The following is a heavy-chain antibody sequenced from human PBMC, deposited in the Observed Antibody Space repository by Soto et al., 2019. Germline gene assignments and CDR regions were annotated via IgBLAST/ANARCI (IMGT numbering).Heavy chain of an antibody. J-gene: IGHJ4*02. D-gene: IGHD2-15*01. CDR1: GFTFSSYA. CDR2: ITSNGGGT. CDR3: VKGPCSGGSCYVDY. Sequence: GGSLRLSCSASGFTFSSYALHWVRQAPGKGLEYVSVITSNGGGTYYADSVKGRFTISRDNSKDTLYLQMSSLRAEDTAVYYCVKGPCSGGSCYVDYWGQGTLVTVPQ. V-gene: IGHV3-64D*06.